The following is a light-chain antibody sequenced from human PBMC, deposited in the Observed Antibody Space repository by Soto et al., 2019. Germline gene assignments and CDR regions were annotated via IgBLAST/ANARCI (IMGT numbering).Light chain of an antibody. CDR3: QQYNDSFPYT. V-gene: IGKV1-5*01. J-gene: IGKJ2*01. Sequence: DIQMTQSPSTLSAFVGDRVTITCRASQSISSWLAWYQQKPGKAPKLLIYDASSLESGVPSRFSGSGSGTEFTLTISSLQPDDFAAYYCQQYNDSFPYTFGQGTKLEIK. CDR2: DAS. CDR1: QSISSW.